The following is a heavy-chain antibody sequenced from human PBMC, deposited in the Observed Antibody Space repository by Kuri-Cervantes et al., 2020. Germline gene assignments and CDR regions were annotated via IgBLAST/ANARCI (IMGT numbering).Heavy chain of an antibody. V-gene: IGHV3-30-3*01. CDR2: ISYDGSNK. D-gene: IGHD3-22*01. CDR3: AKDGEYYDSSGYYTN. Sequence: GESLKISCAASGFTFSSYAMHWVRQAPGKGLEWVAVISYDGSNKYYADSVKGRFTISRDNSKNTLYLQMNSLRAEDTAVYYCAKDGEYYDSSGYYTNWGQGTLVTVSS. CDR1: GFTFSSYA. J-gene: IGHJ4*02.